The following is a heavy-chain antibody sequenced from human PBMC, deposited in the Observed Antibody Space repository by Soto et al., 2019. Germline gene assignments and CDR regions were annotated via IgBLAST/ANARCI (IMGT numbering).Heavy chain of an antibody. CDR3: AKSRGVDNYYYGMDV. V-gene: IGHV3-30*18. CDR1: GLSFGSYG. CDR2: IPYDGSKK. Sequence: PGGSLRLSCVVSGLSFGSYGMHWVRQAPGKGLEWVALIPYDGSKKYYMDSVKGRFTISRDNSLGTLFPQMISLRPEDTAVYYCAKSRGVDNYYYGMDVWGQGTTVTVSS. J-gene: IGHJ6*02. D-gene: IGHD3-10*01.